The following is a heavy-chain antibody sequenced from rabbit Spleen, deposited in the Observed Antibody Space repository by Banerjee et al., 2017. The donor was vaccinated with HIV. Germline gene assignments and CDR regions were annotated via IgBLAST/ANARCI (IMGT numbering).Heavy chain of an antibody. J-gene: IGHJ4*01. V-gene: IGHV1S45*01. Sequence: QEQLEESGGGLVQPGGSLKLSCKASGFIFSDNYAMCWVRQAPGKGLEWIGCIYAGSSGRTYYASWAKGRFTISKASSTTVTLQMTSLTAADTATYFCARGIDGVGEKSDLWGPGTLVTVS. CDR2: IYAGSSGRT. D-gene: IGHD5-1*01. CDR1: GFIFSDNYA. CDR3: ARGIDGVGEKSDL.